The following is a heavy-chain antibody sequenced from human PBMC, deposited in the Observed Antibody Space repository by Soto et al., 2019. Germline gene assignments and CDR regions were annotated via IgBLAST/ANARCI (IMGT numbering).Heavy chain of an antibody. CDR3: ARVDTYDYYYSMDV. CDR1: GLAVTSNY. CDR2: VYSSGTT. J-gene: IGHJ6*02. Sequence: EVQLVETGGGLIQPGGSLSLSSAASGLAVTSNYMSWVRQAPGKGLEWVSIVYSSGTTYYADSVKGRFTFSRDKSKNTIYLQMRNLRAEDTAVYYCARVDTYDYYYSMDVWGQGTTVTVSS. D-gene: IGHD5-18*01. V-gene: IGHV3-53*02.